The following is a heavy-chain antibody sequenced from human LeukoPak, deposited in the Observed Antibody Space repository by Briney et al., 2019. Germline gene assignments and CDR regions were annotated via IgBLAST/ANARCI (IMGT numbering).Heavy chain of an antibody. D-gene: IGHD1-26*01. Sequence: PSETLSLTCTASGGSISSYYWSWIRQPAGKGLEWIGRIYTSGSTNYNPSLKSRVTISVDTSKNQFSLKLSSVTAADTAVYYCARDVPGGSWELHYYFDYWGQGTLVTVSS. J-gene: IGHJ4*02. V-gene: IGHV4-4*07. CDR2: IYTSGST. CDR3: ARDVPGGSWELHYYFDY. CDR1: GGSISSYY.